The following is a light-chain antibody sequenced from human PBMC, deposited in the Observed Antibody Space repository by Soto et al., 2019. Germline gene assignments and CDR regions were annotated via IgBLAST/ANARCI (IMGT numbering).Light chain of an antibody. CDR3: QEYSSYWT. J-gene: IGKJ1*01. CDR1: QSINSR. CDR2: DAS. Sequence: IQMTQSPSTLSASAGDRVTIKCRASQSINSRLAWYQQKPGKAPKLLIYDASNLESGVPSRFSGSGSGTEFTLIISSLQSDDFATYYCQEYSSYWTFGQGTKVHIK. V-gene: IGKV1-5*01.